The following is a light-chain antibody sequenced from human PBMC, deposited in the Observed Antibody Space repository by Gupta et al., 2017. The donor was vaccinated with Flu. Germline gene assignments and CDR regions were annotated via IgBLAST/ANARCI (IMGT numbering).Light chain of an antibody. CDR2: DAS. CDR1: QGISNY. Sequence: DIQMNKSPSSLSASVGDRVTITCRASQGISNYLAWFQQNPGKAPKSLIYDASSVKSGVPSKCSGSGSGTDFTLTIRSLQPEDVATYYCQHENSSSFTFGRGTKVEIK. J-gene: IGKJ4*01. V-gene: IGKV1-16*02. CDR3: QHENSSSFT.